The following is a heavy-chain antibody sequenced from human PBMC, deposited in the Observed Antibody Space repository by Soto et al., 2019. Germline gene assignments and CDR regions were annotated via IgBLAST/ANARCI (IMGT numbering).Heavy chain of an antibody. CDR2: INSDGSST. CDR1: GFTFSSYW. V-gene: IGHV3-74*01. J-gene: IGHJ6*02. D-gene: IGHD3-10*01. CDR3: ARDPESDTMVRDLYYYGMDV. Sequence: GGSLRLSCAASGFTFSSYWMHWVRQAPGKGLVWVSRINSDGSSTSYADSVKGRFTISRDNAKNTLYLQMNSLRAEDTAVYYCARDPESDTMVRDLYYYGMDVWGQGTTVTVSS.